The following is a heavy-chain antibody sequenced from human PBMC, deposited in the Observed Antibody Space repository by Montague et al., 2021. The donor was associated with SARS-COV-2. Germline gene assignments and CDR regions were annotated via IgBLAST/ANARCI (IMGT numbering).Heavy chain of an antibody. V-gene: IGHV4-39*01. Sequence: SETLSLTCTVSGGSISSSSYYWGWIRQPPGKGLEWIGSIYYSGSTYYNPSLNSRVTISVDTSKNQFSLKLSSVTAADTAVYYCARESGSGSYLVYWGQGTLVTVSS. CDR3: ARESGSGSYLVY. CDR1: GGSISSSSYY. D-gene: IGHD3-10*01. CDR2: IYYSGST. J-gene: IGHJ4*02.